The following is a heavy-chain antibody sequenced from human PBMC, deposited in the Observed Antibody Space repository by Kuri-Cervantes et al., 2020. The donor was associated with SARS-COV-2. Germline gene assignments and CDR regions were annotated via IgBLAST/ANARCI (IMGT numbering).Heavy chain of an antibody. CDR2: ISYDGSNK. CDR3: ARDRVGVHDY. CDR1: AFTFSSYA. D-gene: IGHD2-21*01. Sequence: GESLKISCAASAFTFSSYAMHWVRQAPGKVLEWVAIISYDGSNKYYADSVKGRFTISRDNSKNTLYLQMNSLRAEDTAVYYCARDRVGVHDYWGQGTLVTVSS. J-gene: IGHJ4*02. V-gene: IGHV3-30-3*01.